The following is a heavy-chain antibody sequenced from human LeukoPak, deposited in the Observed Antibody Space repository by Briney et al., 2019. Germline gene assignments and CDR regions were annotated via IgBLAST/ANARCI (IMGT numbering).Heavy chain of an antibody. CDR1: GGSISSGGYS. CDR3: ASTVVVAATRSFDP. CDR2: IYHSGST. Sequence: PSETLSLTCAVSGGSISSGGYSWSWIRQPPGKGLEWIGYIYHSGSTNYNPSLKSRVTISVDTSKNQFSLKLSSVTAADTAVYYCASTVVVAATRSFDPWGQGTLVTVSS. J-gene: IGHJ5*02. D-gene: IGHD2-15*01. V-gene: IGHV4-30-2*02.